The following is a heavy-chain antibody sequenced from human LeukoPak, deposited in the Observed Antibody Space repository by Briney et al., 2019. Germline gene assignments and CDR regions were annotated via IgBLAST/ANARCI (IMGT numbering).Heavy chain of an antibody. V-gene: IGHV4-59*01. CDR1: GGSISSYY. D-gene: IGHD4-11*01. Sequence: SETLSLTCTVSGGSISSYYWSWIRQPPGKGLEWIGYIYYSGSTNYNPSLKSRVTISVDTSKNQFSLKLSSVTAADTAVYYCARVHPTRRHSHPAFDIWGQGTMVTVSS. CDR3: ARVHPTRRHSHPAFDI. J-gene: IGHJ3*02. CDR2: IYYSGST.